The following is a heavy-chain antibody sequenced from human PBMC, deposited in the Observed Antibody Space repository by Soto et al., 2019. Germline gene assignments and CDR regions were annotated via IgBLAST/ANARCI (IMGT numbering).Heavy chain of an antibody. Sequence: QVQLVQSGAEVKKPGSSVKVSCKASGGTFSSYTISWVRQAPGQGLEWMGRIIPIPGIANYAQKFQGRVTITADKSTSTAYMELSSLRSEDTAVYYCARLGEYWFDPWGQGTLVTVSS. CDR2: IIPIPGIA. J-gene: IGHJ5*02. D-gene: IGHD3-10*01. CDR3: ARLGEYWFDP. V-gene: IGHV1-69*02. CDR1: GGTFSSYT.